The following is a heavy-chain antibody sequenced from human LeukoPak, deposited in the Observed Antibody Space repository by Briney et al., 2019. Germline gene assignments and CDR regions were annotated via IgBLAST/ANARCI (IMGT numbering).Heavy chain of an antibody. CDR3: AKDKGSSWYPYDAFDI. CDR2: ISWNSGSI. V-gene: IGHV3-9*03. J-gene: IGHJ3*02. Sequence: GGSLRLSCAASGFTFDDYAMHWVRQAPGKGLEWVSGISWNSGSIAYADSVKGRFTISRDKAENSLYLQMNSLRAEDMALYYCAKDKGSSWYPYDAFDIWGQGTMVTVSS. CDR1: GFTFDDYA. D-gene: IGHD6-13*01.